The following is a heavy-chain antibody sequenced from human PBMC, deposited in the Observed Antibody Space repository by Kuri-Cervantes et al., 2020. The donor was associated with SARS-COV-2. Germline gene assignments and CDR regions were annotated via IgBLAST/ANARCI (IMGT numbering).Heavy chain of an antibody. CDR3: ARYGVYYYYYYTDV. Sequence: GSLRLSCAVYGGSFSGYYWSWIRQPPGKGLEWIGEINHSGSTNYNPSLKSRVTISVDTSKNQFSLKLSSVTAADTAVYYCARYGVYYYYYYTDVWGKGTTVTVSS. CDR2: INHSGST. J-gene: IGHJ6*03. V-gene: IGHV4-34*01. CDR1: GGSFSGYY. D-gene: IGHD3-3*01.